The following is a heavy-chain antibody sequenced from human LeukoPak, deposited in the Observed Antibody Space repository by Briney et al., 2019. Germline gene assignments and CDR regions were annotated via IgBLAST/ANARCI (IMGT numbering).Heavy chain of an antibody. CDR1: GLTFKCYS. D-gene: IGHD1-26*01. CDR2: MTTSGNTI. CDR3: ARVGGATAVTMYFEY. V-gene: IGHV3-48*02. Sequence: GGSLRLSCLVSGLTFKCYSMMCVRQAPGKGLEWLSFMTTSGNTIFYAESVKDRFTISRDNAKKYLHLQMNSLSDADTAVCYCARVGGATAVTMYFEYWGQGTLVTVTS. J-gene: IGHJ4*02.